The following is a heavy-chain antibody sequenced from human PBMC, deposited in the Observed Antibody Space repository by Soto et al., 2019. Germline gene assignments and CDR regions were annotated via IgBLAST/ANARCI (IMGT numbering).Heavy chain of an antibody. V-gene: IGHV1-18*01. CDR3: ARDEDYGGNYWYFDL. Sequence: QVQLVQSGAEVKKPGASVKVSCKASGYTFTRYGITCVRQAPGQGLEWMGWISGYNGNTKYAQKFEGRVTMTTDTSTSTTYMELKNLRSDDTAVYYCARDEDYGGNYWYFDLWGRGTLVTISS. CDR2: ISGYNGNT. D-gene: IGHD4-17*01. CDR1: GYTFTRYG. J-gene: IGHJ2*01.